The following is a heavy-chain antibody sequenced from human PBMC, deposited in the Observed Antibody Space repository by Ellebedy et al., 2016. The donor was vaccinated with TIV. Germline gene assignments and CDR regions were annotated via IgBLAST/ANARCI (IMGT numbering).Heavy chain of an antibody. D-gene: IGHD3-10*01. CDR1: GGTFNNYA. CDR3: ARKFGGGGAFDS. V-gene: IGHV1-69*13. CDR2: NVPLVGSI. Sequence: ASVKVSXXASGGTFNNYAFNWVRQAPGQGLEWMGGNVPLVGSIKYAEKFQGRVTISADESTTTGYLDFSSLTSEDTAVYYCARKFGGGGAFDSWGQGTMITVSP. J-gene: IGHJ3*02.